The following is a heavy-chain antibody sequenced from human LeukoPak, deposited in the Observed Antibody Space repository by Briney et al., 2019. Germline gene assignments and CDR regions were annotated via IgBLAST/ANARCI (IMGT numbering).Heavy chain of an antibody. CDR3: TTAPAFSSSWRS. J-gene: IGHJ5*02. V-gene: IGHV3-49*04. CDR1: GFTFGDYA. D-gene: IGHD2-2*01. CDR2: IRSKAYGGTT. Sequence: GGSLRLSCTASGFTFGDYAMIWVRQAPGKGLEWVGFIRSKAYGGTTEYAASVKGRFTISRDNAKKSLFLQMNSLRAEDTAVYYCTTAPAFSSSWRSWGQGTLVTVSS.